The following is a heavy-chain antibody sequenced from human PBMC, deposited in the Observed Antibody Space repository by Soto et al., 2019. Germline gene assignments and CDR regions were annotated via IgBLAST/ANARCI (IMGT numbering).Heavy chain of an antibody. CDR2: SNSDGSST. J-gene: IGHJ4*02. Sequence: GGSLRLSCAASGVAFSSYWMHWVRQAPGKGLVWVSRSNSDGSSTTYADSVKGRFTISRDNAKNTLYLQMNSLRAEDTAVDYCASERSGYSYDNWGEGTLVTVS. CDR3: ASERSGYSYDN. CDR1: GVAFSSYW. V-gene: IGHV3-74*01. D-gene: IGHD3-9*01.